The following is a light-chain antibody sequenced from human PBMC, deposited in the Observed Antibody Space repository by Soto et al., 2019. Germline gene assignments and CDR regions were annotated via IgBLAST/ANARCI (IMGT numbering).Light chain of an antibody. CDR3: QQYNSYTCT. CDR1: QSISSW. J-gene: IGKJ1*01. CDR2: DAS. V-gene: IGKV1-5*01. Sequence: DIQITQSHSTLSASVGDRVTITCRASQSISSWLAWYQQKPGNAPKLLIYDASSLESGVPSRFSGSGSGTEFTLTISSLQPDDFATYYCQQYNSYTCTCGQGTMWIS.